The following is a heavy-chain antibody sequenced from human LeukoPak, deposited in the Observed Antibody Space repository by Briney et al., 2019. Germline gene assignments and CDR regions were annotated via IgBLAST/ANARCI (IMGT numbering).Heavy chain of an antibody. V-gene: IGHV3-23*01. CDR3: AKDPIGYYYDSSGSLADAFDI. CDR1: GFTFSSYA. Sequence: GGSLRLSCAASGFTFSSYAMSWVRQAPGKGREWVSAIIVSGASTYYADSVKGRFTISRDNSKNTLYLQMNSLRDEETDLYYCAKDPIGYYYDSSGSLADAFDIWGQGTMVTVSS. D-gene: IGHD3-22*01. CDR2: IIVSGAST. J-gene: IGHJ3*02.